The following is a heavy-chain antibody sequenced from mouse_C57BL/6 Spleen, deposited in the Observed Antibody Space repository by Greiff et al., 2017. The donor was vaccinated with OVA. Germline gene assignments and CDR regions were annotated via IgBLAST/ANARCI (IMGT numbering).Heavy chain of an antibody. Sequence: EVQLVESGGGLVQPKGSLKLSCAASGFSFNTYAMNWVRQAPGKGLEWVARIRSKSNNYATYYADSVKDRFTISRDDSESMLYLQMNNLKTEDTETYDCVRHAGDNYYGSDWYFDVWGTGTTVTVSS. D-gene: IGHD1-1*01. V-gene: IGHV10-1*01. J-gene: IGHJ1*03. CDR2: IRSKSNNYAT. CDR1: GFSFNTYA. CDR3: VRHAGDNYYGSDWYFDV.